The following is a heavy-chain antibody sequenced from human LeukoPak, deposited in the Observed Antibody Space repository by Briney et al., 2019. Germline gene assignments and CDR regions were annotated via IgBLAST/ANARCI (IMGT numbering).Heavy chain of an antibody. J-gene: IGHJ4*02. CDR3: AKAWGYEYSSSSFDY. D-gene: IGHD6-6*01. CDR1: GFTFDDYA. Sequence: GGSLRLSCAASGFTFDDYAMHWVRQAPGKGLEWVSGISWNSGSIGYADSVKGRFTISRDNAKNSLYLQMNSLRAEDTALYYCAKAWGYEYSSSSFDYWGQGTLVTVSS. V-gene: IGHV3-9*01. CDR2: ISWNSGSI.